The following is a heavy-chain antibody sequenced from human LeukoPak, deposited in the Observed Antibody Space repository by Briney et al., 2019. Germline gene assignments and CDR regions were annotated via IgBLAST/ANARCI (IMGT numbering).Heavy chain of an antibody. V-gene: IGHV4-59*11. CDR2: IYYSGST. J-gene: IGHJ4*02. D-gene: IGHD2-8*02. CDR3: ARSNGVVYAIILDC. CDR1: GGSISSHY. Sequence: SETLSLTCTVSGGSISSHYWSWIRQPPGKGLEWIGYIYYSGSTNYNPSLKSRVTISVDTSKNQFSLKLSSVTAADTAVYYCARSNGVVYAIILDCWGQGTLVTVSS.